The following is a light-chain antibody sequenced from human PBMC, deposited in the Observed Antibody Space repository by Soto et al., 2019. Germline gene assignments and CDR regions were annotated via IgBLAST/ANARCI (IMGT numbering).Light chain of an antibody. CDR1: QRVSSSY. Sequence: EIVLTQSPDTLSLSPGERATVSCRASQRVSSSYLAWYQQKPGQAPRLLMYGASSRATGIPDRFSGSGSGTEFTLSISRLEPEDLAVYYCQQYGSSPTTFGQGTKVEIK. J-gene: IGKJ1*01. CDR3: QQYGSSPTT. CDR2: GAS. V-gene: IGKV3-20*01.